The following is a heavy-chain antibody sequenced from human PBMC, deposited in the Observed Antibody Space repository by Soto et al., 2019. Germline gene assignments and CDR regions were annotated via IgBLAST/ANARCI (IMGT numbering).Heavy chain of an antibody. CDR1: GGSITTGGYY. CDR2: RYYSEST. V-gene: IGHV4-31*03. D-gene: IGHD2-15*01. J-gene: IGHJ4*02. Sequence: SETLSLTCTVSGGSITTGGYYWSWIRQLPGKGLEWIGHRYYSESTYYNPSLKSRVSISLDTSKNQFSLKLSFVTAADTAMYYCARTKCSGGSCYSWSLDYWGQGTPVTV. CDR3: ARTKCSGGSCYSWSLDY.